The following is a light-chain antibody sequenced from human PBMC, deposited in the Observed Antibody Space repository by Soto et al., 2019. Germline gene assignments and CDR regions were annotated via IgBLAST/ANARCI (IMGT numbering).Light chain of an antibody. V-gene: IGLV2-14*01. CDR3: RSYTSSTDV. J-gene: IGLJ1*01. CDR2: DVS. Sequence: QSVLTQPASVSGSPGQSITISCTGTSSDVGGYNYVSWYQQHPGKAPKLMIYDVSNRPSGVSNRFSGSKSGNTASLTISGLQAEDEADYYSRSYTSSTDVFGTGTKVTVL. CDR1: SSDVGGYNY.